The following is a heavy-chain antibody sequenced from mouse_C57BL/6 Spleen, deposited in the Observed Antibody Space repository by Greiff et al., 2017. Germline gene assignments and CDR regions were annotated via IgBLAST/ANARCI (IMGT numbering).Heavy chain of an antibody. CDR1: GYTFTSYW. J-gene: IGHJ2*01. Sequence: QVQLQQSGAELVMPGASVKLSCKASGYTFTSYWMHWVKQRPGQGLEWIGEIDPSDSYTNYNQKFKGKSTLTVDKSSSTAYMQLSSLTSEDSAVYYCARDHYYGSLDYWGQGTTLTVSS. CDR3: ARDHYYGSLDY. D-gene: IGHD1-1*01. V-gene: IGHV1-69*01. CDR2: IDPSDSYT.